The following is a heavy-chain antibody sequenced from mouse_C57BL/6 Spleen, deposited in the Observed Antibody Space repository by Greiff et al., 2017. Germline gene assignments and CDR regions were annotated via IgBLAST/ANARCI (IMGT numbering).Heavy chain of an antibody. D-gene: IGHD1-1*01. Sequence: DVKLVESGPGLVKPSQSLSLTCSVTGYSITSGYYWNWIRQFPGNKLEWMGYISYDGSNNYNPSLKNRISITRDTSKNQFFLKLNSVTTEDTATYYGARVGTVVATDWYFDVWGTGTTVTVSS. CDR2: ISYDGSN. V-gene: IGHV3-6*01. CDR3: ARVGTVVATDWYFDV. CDR1: GYSITSGYY. J-gene: IGHJ1*03.